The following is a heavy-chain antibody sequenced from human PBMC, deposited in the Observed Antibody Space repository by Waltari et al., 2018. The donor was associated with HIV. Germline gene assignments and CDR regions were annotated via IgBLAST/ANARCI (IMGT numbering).Heavy chain of an antibody. V-gene: IGHV4-31*03. CDR1: GGSISGAGFY. CDR2: IDYTGNT. Sequence: QVLLQESGPGLVKPSQTLSLTCSVSGGSISGAGFYWSWIRQHPVKGLEWIGHIDYTGNTFYNPSLKSRVTMSVDTSKNQFSLKLSSVTAADTAVYYCARERDYSDTRALDYWGQGTLVTVSS. CDR3: ARERDYSDTRALDY. D-gene: IGHD4-17*01. J-gene: IGHJ4*02.